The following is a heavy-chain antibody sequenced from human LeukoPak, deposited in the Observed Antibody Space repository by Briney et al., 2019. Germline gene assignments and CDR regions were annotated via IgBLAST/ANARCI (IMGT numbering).Heavy chain of an antibody. V-gene: IGHV3-73*01. D-gene: IGHD3-16*01. CDR2: IRSKANSYAT. J-gene: IGHJ4*02. CDR3: TIPLGGFDY. Sequence: QRWGSLRLSCAASGFTFSGSAMHWVRQASGKGLEWVGRIRSKANSYATAYAASVKGRFTISRDDSKNTAYLQMNSLKTEDTAVYYCTIPLGGFDYWGQGTLVTVSS. CDR1: GFTFSGSA.